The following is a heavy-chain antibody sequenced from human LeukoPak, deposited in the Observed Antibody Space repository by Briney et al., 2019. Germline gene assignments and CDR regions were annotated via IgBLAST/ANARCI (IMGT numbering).Heavy chain of an antibody. CDR2: IYHSGST. V-gene: IGHV4-30-2*01. D-gene: IGHD5-18*01. Sequence: PSETLSLTCAVSGGSISSGGYSWSWVRQPPGKGLEWIGYIYHSGSTNYNPSLKSRVTTSVDMSKNQFSLKLNSVTAADTAVYYCARGYSLDYWGQGTLVTVSS. CDR3: ARGYSLDY. J-gene: IGHJ4*02. CDR1: GGSISSGGYS.